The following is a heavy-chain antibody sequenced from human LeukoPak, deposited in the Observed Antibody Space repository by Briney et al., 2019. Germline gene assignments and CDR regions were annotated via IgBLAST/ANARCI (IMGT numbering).Heavy chain of an antibody. CDR3: ASAPWNNYRYFFY. CDR2: IYYTGAT. Sequence: PSETLSLTCSVSGGSISSYYWSWIRQSPGKGLEWIGYIYYTGATYYNPSLESRVTVSIDTSKRQLSLELRSVTAADTTVYHCASAPWNNYRYFFYWGQGTLVTVSS. CDR1: GGSISSYY. V-gene: IGHV4-59*01. D-gene: IGHD3-16*02. J-gene: IGHJ4*02.